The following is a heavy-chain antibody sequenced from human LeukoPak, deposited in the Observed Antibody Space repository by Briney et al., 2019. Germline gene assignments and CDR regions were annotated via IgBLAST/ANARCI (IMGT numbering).Heavy chain of an antibody. J-gene: IGHJ4*02. V-gene: IGHV4-31*03. D-gene: IGHD5-18*01. CDR2: IYYSGST. Sequence: PSQTLSLTCSVSGGSIRRGGYYWSWIRQHPGKGLELIGYIYYSGSTYYNPSLKSRVAISVDTSTNQFSLKLSSVTAADTAVYYCTRTCGYTYGWYYFDYWGQGTLVTVSS. CDR3: TRTCGYTYGWYYFDY. CDR1: GGSIRRGGYY.